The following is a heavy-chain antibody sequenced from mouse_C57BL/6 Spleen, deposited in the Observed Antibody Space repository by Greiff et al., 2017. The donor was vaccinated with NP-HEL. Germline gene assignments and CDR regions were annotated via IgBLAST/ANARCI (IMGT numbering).Heavy chain of an antibody. CDR1: GYAFSSYW. D-gene: IGHD2-4*01. V-gene: IGHV1-80*01. CDR3: ARGSGLRRDWYFDV. CDR2: IYPGDGDT. Sequence: QVQLKQSGAELVKPGASVKISCKASGYAFSSYWMNWVKQRPGKGLEWIGQIYPGDGDTNYNGKFKGKATLTADKSSSTAYMQLSSLTSEDSAVYFCARGSGLRRDWYFDVWGTGTTVTVSS. J-gene: IGHJ1*03.